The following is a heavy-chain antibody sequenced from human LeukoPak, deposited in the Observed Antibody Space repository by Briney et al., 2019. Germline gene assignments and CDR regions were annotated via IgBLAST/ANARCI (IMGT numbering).Heavy chain of an antibody. CDR1: GFTFSGFW. CDR2: INSDGSEG. J-gene: IGHJ4*02. CDR3: ARDLAYSRLDY. V-gene: IGHV3-7*01. D-gene: IGHD5-18*01. Sequence: GGSLRLSCAVSGFTFSGFWMSWSRQVPGKGLEWVASINSDGSEGYYADVVKGRFTISRDNAENSLYLQMNSLRVEDTAFYYCARDLAYSRLDYWGQGMLVTVSS.